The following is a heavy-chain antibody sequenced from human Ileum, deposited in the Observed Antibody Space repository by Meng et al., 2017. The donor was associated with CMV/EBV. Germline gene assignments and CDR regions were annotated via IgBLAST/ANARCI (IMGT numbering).Heavy chain of an antibody. Sequence: GESLKIPCAASGFTFSSHAMSWVRQAPGKGLEWVSAISGSGGSTYYADSVKGRFTISRDNSKNTLYLQMNSLRAEETAVYYCAKDGSITMVRGVIKNWGQGTLVTVSS. CDR2: ISGSGGST. J-gene: IGHJ4*01. CDR1: GFTFSSHA. D-gene: IGHD3-10*01. CDR3: AKDGSITMVRGVIKN. V-gene: IGHV3-23*01.